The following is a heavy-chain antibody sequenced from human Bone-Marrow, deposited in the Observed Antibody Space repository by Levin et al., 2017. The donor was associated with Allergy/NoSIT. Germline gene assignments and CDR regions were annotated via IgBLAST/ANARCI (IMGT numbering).Heavy chain of an antibody. V-gene: IGHV3-23*01. J-gene: IGHJ3*01. D-gene: IGHD3-9*01. Sequence: GESLKISCAISGFPFSSDGMNWVRQAPGKGLEWVSTISNGGITYYADSVRGRFTIPRDNSKSALYLQLNSLRAEDTAIYYCATSSIFRAFDFWGQGTVVTVSS. CDR3: ATSSIFRAFDF. CDR1: GFPFSSDG. CDR2: ISNGGIT.